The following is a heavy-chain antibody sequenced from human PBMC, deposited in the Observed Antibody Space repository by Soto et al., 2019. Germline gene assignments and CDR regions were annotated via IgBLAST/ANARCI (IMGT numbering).Heavy chain of an antibody. Sequence: EVQLVESGGGLVQPGGSLRLSCAASGFTFSSYWMSWVRQAPGKGLEWVANIKQDGSEKYYVDSVKGRFTIARDNAKNSLYMQRNRRRSSDTAVYYGASDAPPPIYCGSGSPPFYYWCQGTLVTVSS. CDR1: GFTFSSYW. J-gene: IGHJ4*02. V-gene: IGHV3-7*01. CDR2: IKQDGSEK. D-gene: IGHD3-10*01. CDR3: ASDAPPPIYCGSGSPPFYY.